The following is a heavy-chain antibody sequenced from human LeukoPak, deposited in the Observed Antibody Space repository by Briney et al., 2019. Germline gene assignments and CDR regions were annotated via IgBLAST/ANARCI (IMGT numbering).Heavy chain of an antibody. V-gene: IGHV1-18*01. D-gene: IGHD5-18*01. CDR3: ARSIYSYGYSLMDV. Sequence: ASVKVSCKASAYTFTRYGISWVRQAPGQGLEWMGWLSTDNGDTNYAQKFQGRVTMTTDTSTSTAYMELRSLRSDDTAVYYCARSIYSYGYSLMDVWGKGTTVTVSS. CDR2: LSTDNGDT. J-gene: IGHJ6*04. CDR1: AYTFTRYG.